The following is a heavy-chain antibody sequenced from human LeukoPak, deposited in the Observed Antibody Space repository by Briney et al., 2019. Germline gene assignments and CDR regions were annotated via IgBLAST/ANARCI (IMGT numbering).Heavy chain of an antibody. CDR3: ARGGDGYNYFDS. Sequence: PSETLSLTCTVSGVINSGYWSWTRQPPGKGLEWIGYDFWSGTSKYNPSLRSRATISVDTSKNRFFLTLTSVTAADTAVYYCARGGDGYNYFDSWGQGILVTVSS. V-gene: IGHV4-59*01. J-gene: IGHJ4*02. D-gene: IGHD5-24*01. CDR2: DFWSGTS. CDR1: GVINSGY.